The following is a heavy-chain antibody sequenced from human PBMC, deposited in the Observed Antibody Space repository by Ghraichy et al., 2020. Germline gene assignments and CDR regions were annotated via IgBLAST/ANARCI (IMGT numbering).Heavy chain of an antibody. J-gene: IGHJ4*02. V-gene: IGHV4-59*08. CDR1: GGSISSYY. CDR2: IYYSGST. CDR3: ATTDYYDSSGVFDY. Sequence: SQTRSLTCTVSGGSISSYYWSWIRQPPGKGLEWIGYIYYSGSTNYNPSLKSRVTISVDTSKNQFSLKLSSVTAADTAVYYCATTDYYDSSGVFDYWGQGTLVTVSS. D-gene: IGHD3-22*01.